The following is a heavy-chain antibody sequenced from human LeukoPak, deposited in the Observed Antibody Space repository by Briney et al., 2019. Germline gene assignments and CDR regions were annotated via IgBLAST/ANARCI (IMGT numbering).Heavy chain of an antibody. CDR3: ARTMCLGPGGHFDY. Sequence: GGSLRLSCVVSGLTYSDYYMSWIRQAPGKGLEWISYISDSGSYANYADSVRGRFTISRDNAKNSLCLQMNSLRDEDTAVYYCARTMCLGPGGHFDYWGQGTLVTVSA. J-gene: IGHJ4*02. D-gene: IGHD3-16*01. CDR2: ISDSGSYA. CDR1: GLTYSDYY. V-gene: IGHV3-11*03.